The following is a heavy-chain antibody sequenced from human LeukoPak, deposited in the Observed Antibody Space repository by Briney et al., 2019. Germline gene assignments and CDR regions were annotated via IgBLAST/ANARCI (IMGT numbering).Heavy chain of an antibody. V-gene: IGHV7-4-1*02. Sequence: ASVKVSCKGSGYTFTKYAISWVRQAPGQGLEYMGWIDTNTGNLTYAQGFTGRFVFSLDTSVSTAYLQISSLKAEDSAIYFCANCYDSSGFFAYWGQGTLVTVSS. D-gene: IGHD3-22*01. CDR1: GYTFTKYA. CDR3: ANCYDSSGFFAY. CDR2: IDTNTGNL. J-gene: IGHJ4*02.